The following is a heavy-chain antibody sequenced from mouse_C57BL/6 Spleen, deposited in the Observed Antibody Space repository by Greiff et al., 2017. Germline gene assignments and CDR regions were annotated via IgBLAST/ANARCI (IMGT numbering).Heavy chain of an antibody. CDR1: GYAFSSSW. V-gene: IGHV1-82*01. D-gene: IGHD2-2*01. CDR3: ARGYLYAMDY. Sequence: QVQLQQSGPELVKPGASVKISCKASGYAFSSSWMNWVKQRPGKGLEWIGRIYPGDGNTNYNGKFKGKATLTADTSSSTAYMQLSSLTSEDAAVYFCARGYLYAMDYWCQGTSVTVSS. J-gene: IGHJ4*01. CDR2: IYPGDGNT.